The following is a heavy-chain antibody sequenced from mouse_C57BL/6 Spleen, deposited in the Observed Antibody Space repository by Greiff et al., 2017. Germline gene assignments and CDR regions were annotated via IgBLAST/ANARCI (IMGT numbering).Heavy chain of an antibody. V-gene: IGHV1-75*01. CDR2: IFPGSGST. D-gene: IGHD1-1*01. J-gene: IGHJ3*01. CDR1: GYTFTDYY. CDR3: ARRPYYYGSSPAWFAY. Sequence: VKLVESGPELVKPGASVKISCKASGYTFTDYYINWVKQRPGQGLEWIGWIFPGSGSTYYNEKFKGKATLTVDKSSSTAYMLLSSLTSEDSAVYFCARRPYYYGSSPAWFAYWGQGTLVTVSA.